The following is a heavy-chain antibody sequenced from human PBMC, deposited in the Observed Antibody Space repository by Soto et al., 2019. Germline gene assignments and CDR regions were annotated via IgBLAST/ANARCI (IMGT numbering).Heavy chain of an antibody. J-gene: IGHJ6*02. CDR1: GDSVSSNNYY. V-gene: IGHV4-31*03. CDR3: ASWVRGYSYEYYYYGMDV. CDR2: IYYSGST. Sequence: SETLSLTCTVIGDSVSSNNYYWSWIRQHPGKGLEWIGYIYYSGSTYYNPTLKSRVTISVDTSKNQFSLKLSSVTAADTAVYYCASWVRGYSYEYYYYGMDVWGQGTTVTVSS. D-gene: IGHD5-18*01.